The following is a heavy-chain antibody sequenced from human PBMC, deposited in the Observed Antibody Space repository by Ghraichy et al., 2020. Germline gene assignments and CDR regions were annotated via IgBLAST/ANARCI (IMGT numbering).Heavy chain of an antibody. CDR1: GGSISSSSYY. J-gene: IGHJ4*02. CDR3: ARLVTREYIGYVRGDFDC. D-gene: IGHD5-12*01. CDR2: IYYSGNT. Sequence: SETLSLTCTVSGGSISSSSYYWGWIRQPPGKGLEWIGSIYYSGNTYHNPSLKRRVTISVDTSKNQFSLKLSSVTAADTAVYYCARLVTREYIGYVRGDFDCWAKGTLVTVSS. V-gene: IGHV4-39*01.